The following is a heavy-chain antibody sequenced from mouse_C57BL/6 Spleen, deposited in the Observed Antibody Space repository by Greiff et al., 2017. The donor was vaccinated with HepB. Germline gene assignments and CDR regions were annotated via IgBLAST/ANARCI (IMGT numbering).Heavy chain of an antibody. CDR3: AVDLVLYYV. D-gene: IGHD2-1*01. V-gene: IGHV1-64*01. CDR2: IHPNSGST. J-gene: IGHJ1*03. Sequence: QVQLQQPGAELVKPGASVKLSCKASGYTFTSYWMHWVKQRPGQGLEWIGMIHPNSGSTNYNEKFKSKATLTVDKSSSTAYMQLSSLTSEDSAVYYCAVDLVLYYVWGIGTTVTVSS. CDR1: GYTFTSYW.